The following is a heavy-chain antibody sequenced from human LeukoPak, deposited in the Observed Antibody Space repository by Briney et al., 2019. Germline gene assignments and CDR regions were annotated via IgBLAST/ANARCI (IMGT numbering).Heavy chain of an antibody. D-gene: IGHD4-23*01. V-gene: IGHV3-74*01. CDR1: GFTFSSYW. CDR2: IASDGSST. J-gene: IGHJ4*02. CDR3: ARGRPHGNDY. Sequence: GGSLRHSCAASGFTFSSYWMNWVRQAPGKGLVWVSRIASDGSSTTYADSVKGRFSISRDNAKNTLYLQMNSLRVEDTAVYYCARGRPHGNDYWGQGTLVTVSS.